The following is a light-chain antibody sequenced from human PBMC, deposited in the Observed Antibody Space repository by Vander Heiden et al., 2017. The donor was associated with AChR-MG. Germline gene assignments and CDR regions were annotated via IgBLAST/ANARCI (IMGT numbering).Light chain of an antibody. CDR3: QQRSNLNT. CDR2: VAS. J-gene: IGKJ4*01. CDR1: QSVSSY. Sequence: EIVLTQSPATLSLSPGERATRSCRASQSVSSYLDWYQQKPGQAPRLLIYVASNRANGIPDRFSGSGSGTDFTLTISSLEPEDFAVYYWQQRSNLNTFGGGTKVDIK. V-gene: IGKV3-11*01.